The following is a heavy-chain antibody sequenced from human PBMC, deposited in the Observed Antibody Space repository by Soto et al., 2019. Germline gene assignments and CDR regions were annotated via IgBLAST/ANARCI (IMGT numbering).Heavy chain of an antibody. V-gene: IGHV1-18*01. CDR3: ARAYSSGLPSY. D-gene: IGHD6-19*01. CDR2: ISASNGNT. J-gene: IGHJ4*02. CDR1: GYTFTSYG. Sequence: QVQLVQSGAEVKKPGASVKVSCKASGYTFTSYGITWVRQAPGQGLEWMGWISASNGNTRYAQNLQGRVTMTTDTSTTTAYMELRSLRSDDTAVYYCARAYSSGLPSYWGRGPLGTVSS.